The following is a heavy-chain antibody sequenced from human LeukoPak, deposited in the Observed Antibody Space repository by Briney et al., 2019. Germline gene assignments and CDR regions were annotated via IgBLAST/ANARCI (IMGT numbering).Heavy chain of an antibody. V-gene: IGHV3-9*01. D-gene: IGHD2-15*01. CDR2: ISWNSGSI. CDR3: AKGLGAVVVAAQFDP. J-gene: IGHJ5*02. CDR1: GFTFRSYA. Sequence: PGGSLRLSCAASGFTFRSYAMSWVRQAPGKGLEWVSGISWNSGSIGYADSVKGRFTISRDNAKNSLYLQMNSQTTEDTALYYCAKGLGAVVVAAQFDPWGQGTLVTVSS.